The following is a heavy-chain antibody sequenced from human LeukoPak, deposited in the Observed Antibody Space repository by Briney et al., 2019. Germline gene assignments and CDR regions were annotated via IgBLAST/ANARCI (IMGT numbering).Heavy chain of an antibody. V-gene: IGHV4-38-2*02. CDR1: GYSISSGYY. CDR3: ARGRYYYYDSSSYYGFDY. J-gene: IGHJ4*02. D-gene: IGHD3-22*01. Sequence: PSETLSLTCTVSGYSISSGYYWGWIRQPPGKGLEWIGSIYHSGSTYYNPSLKSRVTLSVDTSKNQFSLRLSSMTAADTAVYYCARGRYYYYDSSSYYGFDYWGQGILVTVSS. CDR2: IYHSGST.